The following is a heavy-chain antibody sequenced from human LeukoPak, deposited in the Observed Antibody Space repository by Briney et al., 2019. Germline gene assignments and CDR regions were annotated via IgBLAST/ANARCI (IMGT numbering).Heavy chain of an antibody. Sequence: GGSLRLSCAASGFTFDDYGMSWVRQAPGKGLEWVSGINWNGGSTGYADSVKGRFTISRDNAKNSLYLQMNSLRAEDMALYYCAKEGSSWSTFDYWGQGTLVTVSS. J-gene: IGHJ4*02. CDR3: AKEGSSWSTFDY. V-gene: IGHV3-20*04. CDR1: GFTFDDYG. CDR2: INWNGGST. D-gene: IGHD6-13*01.